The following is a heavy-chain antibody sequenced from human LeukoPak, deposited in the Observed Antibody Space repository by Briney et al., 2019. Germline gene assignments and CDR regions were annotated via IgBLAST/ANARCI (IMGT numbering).Heavy chain of an antibody. CDR1: GYTFTSYA. CDR2: INAGNGNT. CDR3: ARDGDIVVVPAATYYYYYGMDV. Sequence: ASVKVPCKASGYTFTSYAMHWVRQAPGQRLEWMGWINAGNGNTKYSQKFQGRVTITRDTSASTAYMELSSLRSEDTAVYYCARDGDIVVVPAATYYYYYGMDVWGKGTTVTVSS. J-gene: IGHJ6*04. D-gene: IGHD2-2*01. V-gene: IGHV1-3*01.